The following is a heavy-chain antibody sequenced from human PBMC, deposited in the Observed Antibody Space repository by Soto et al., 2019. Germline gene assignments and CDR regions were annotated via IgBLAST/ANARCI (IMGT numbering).Heavy chain of an antibody. D-gene: IGHD6-13*01. V-gene: IGHV3-30-3*01. CDR3: ASAPGIAAAGTFDY. J-gene: IGHJ4*02. Sequence: GGSLRLSCAASGFTFSGYAMHWVRQAPGKGLEWVAVISYDGSNKYYADSVKGRFTISRDNSKNTLYLQMNSLRAEDTAVYYCASAPGIAAAGTFDYWGQGTLVTVSS. CDR1: GFTFSGYA. CDR2: ISYDGSNK.